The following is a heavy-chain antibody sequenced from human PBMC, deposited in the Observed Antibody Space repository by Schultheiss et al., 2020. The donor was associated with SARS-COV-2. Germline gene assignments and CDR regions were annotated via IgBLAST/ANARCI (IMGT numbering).Heavy chain of an antibody. D-gene: IGHD3-16*01. CDR3: AKGGPPTFDY. Sequence: GGSLRLSCAASGFTFDDYAMHWVRQAPGRGLEWVSLISGDGISTNYADSVKGRFTISRDNSKNSLYLQMNSLRTEDTALYYCAKGGPPTFDYWGQGTLVTVSS. V-gene: IGHV3-43*02. J-gene: IGHJ4*02. CDR2: ISGDGIST. CDR1: GFTFDDYA.